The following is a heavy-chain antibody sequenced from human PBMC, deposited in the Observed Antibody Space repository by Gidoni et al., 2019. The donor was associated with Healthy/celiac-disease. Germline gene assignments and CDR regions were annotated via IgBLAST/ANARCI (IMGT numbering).Heavy chain of an antibody. CDR3: ARLSVTKSYGMDV. CDR1: GFTFSSYG. CDR2: IWYDGSNK. Sequence: QVQLVESGGCVVQPGRSLRLSCSSSGFTFSSYGMHWVRQAPGKGLEWVAVIWYDGSNKYYADSVKGRFTISRDNSKNTLYLQMNSLRAEDTAVYYCARLSVTKSYGMDVWGQGTTVTVSS. V-gene: IGHV3-33*01. D-gene: IGHD4-17*01. J-gene: IGHJ6*02.